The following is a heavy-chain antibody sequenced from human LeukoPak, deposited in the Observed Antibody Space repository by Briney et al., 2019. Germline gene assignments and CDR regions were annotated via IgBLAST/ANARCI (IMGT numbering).Heavy chain of an antibody. J-gene: IGHJ6*03. CDR3: ARVRKYYYYYYMDV. V-gene: IGHV4-34*01. CDR1: GGSFSGYY. Sequence: SETLSLTCAVYGGSFSGYYWSWIRQPPGKGLEWIGEINHSGSTNYNPSLKSRVTIPVDTSKNQFSLKLSSVTAADTAVYYCARVRKYYYYYYMDVWGKGTTVTVSS. CDR2: INHSGST.